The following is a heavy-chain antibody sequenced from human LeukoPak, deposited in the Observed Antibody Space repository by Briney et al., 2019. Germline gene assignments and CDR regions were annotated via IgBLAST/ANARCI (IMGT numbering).Heavy chain of an antibody. V-gene: IGHV1-2*02. CDR1: GYTFTSYY. D-gene: IGHD1-26*01. Sequence: ASVKVSCKASGYTFTSYYMHWVRQAPGQGLEWMGWINPNSGGTNYAQKFQGRVTMTRDTSISTAYMELRSLRSDDTAVYYCARGSVVGGTEGTAMDVWGQGTTVTVSS. CDR3: ARGSVVGGTEGTAMDV. CDR2: INPNSGGT. J-gene: IGHJ6*02.